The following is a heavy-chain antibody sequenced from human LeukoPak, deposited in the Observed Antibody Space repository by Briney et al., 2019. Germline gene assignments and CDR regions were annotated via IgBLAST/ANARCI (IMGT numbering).Heavy chain of an antibody. CDR2: FDPEDGET. CDR3: ATLYYMDV. CDR1: GYTLTELS. Sequence: GASVKVSCKVSGYTLTELSMHWVRQAPGKGLEWMGGFDPEDGETIYAQTFQGRVTTTDATSTDTAYMELSSLTSEDTAVYYCATLYYMDVWGQGTTVTVSS. V-gene: IGHV1-24*01. J-gene: IGHJ6*03.